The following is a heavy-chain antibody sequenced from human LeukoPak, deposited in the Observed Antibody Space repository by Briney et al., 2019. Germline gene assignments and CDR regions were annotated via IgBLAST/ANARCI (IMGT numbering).Heavy chain of an antibody. J-gene: IGHJ4*02. Sequence: PSETLSLTCAVYGGSVRDNYWSWIRQPPGKGLEWIGEIHHSGSTKYNPSLKSRVTISLDTSKNQFSLKLDSMTAADTAVYYCAGHVSAAAGGRWGQGTLVTVSS. CDR2: IHHSGST. CDR3: AGHVSAAAGGR. D-gene: IGHD6-13*01. CDR1: GGSVRDNY. V-gene: IGHV4-34*01.